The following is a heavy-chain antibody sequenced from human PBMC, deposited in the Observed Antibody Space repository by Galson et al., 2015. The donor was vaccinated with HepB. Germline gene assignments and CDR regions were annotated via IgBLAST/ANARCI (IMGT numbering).Heavy chain of an antibody. CDR2: ISYDGSNK. CDR1: GFTFSSYA. CDR3: ASGTGTSIAARRDDY. Sequence: SLRLSCAASGFTFSSYAMHWVRQAPGKGLEWVAVISYDGSNKYYADSVKGRFTISRDNSKNTLYLQMNSLRAEDTAVYYCASGTGTSIAARRDDYWGQGTLVTVSS. D-gene: IGHD6-6*01. V-gene: IGHV3-30-3*01. J-gene: IGHJ4*02.